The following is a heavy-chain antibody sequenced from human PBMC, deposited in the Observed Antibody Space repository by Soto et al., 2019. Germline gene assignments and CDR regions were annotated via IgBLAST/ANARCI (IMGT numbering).Heavy chain of an antibody. CDR2: VIEDGSEK. D-gene: IGHD3-16*01. V-gene: IGHV3-7*05. CDR1: GFTFGSYS. J-gene: IGHJ4*02. Sequence: EVQLVESGGGLVQPGGSLTVSCVGSGFTFGSYSMGWVRQAPGRGLEWVATVIEDGSEKYYMDSVKGRFSISRDNAKNSVYLQMSSLRVEDTAVYWCVRVGEDYWVQGSLVTVSS. CDR3: VRVGEDY.